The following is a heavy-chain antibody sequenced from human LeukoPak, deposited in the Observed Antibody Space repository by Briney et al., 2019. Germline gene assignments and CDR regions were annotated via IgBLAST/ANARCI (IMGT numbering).Heavy chain of an antibody. CDR2: IREDGTEK. V-gene: IGHV3-7*03. J-gene: IGHJ4*02. CDR3: AKDLGATVTTAKFDY. D-gene: IGHD4-17*01. Sequence: GGSLRLSCTASGFTFRGAWMTWVRQAPGKGLEWVANIREDGTEKNYVDSVKGRFTISRDNSKNTLYLQMNSLRAEDTAVYYCAKDLGATVTTAKFDYWGQGTLVTVSS. CDR1: GFTFRGAW.